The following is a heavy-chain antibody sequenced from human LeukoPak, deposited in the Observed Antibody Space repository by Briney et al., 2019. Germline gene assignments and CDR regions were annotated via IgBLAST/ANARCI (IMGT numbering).Heavy chain of an antibody. J-gene: IGHJ5*01. CDR2: ISRSGTDT. CDR1: GFTPSSYE. D-gene: IGHD1-26*01. CDR3: ARDRGRNWFDS. V-gene: IGHV3-48*03. Sequence: GGGLRLSCAVSGFTPSSYEMNWVRQAPGKGLEWISYISRSGTDTLYADSVKGRFTISRDNAKNSLYLQMNSLRAEDTAVYYCARDRGRNWFDSWGQGTLVTFST.